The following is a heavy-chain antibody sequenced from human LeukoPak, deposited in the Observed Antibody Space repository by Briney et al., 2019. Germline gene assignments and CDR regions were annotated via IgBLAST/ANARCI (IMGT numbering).Heavy chain of an antibody. CDR2: IYYSGST. CDR3: ARGGYYDSSGFTN. D-gene: IGHD3-22*01. CDR1: GGSISSYY. J-gene: IGHJ4*02. Sequence: PSETLSLTCTVSGGSISSYYWSWIRQPPGKGLEWIGYIYYSGSTNYNPSLKSRVTISVDTSKNQFSLKLSSVTAADTAVYYCARGGYYDSSGFTNWGQGTLVTVSS. V-gene: IGHV4-59*12.